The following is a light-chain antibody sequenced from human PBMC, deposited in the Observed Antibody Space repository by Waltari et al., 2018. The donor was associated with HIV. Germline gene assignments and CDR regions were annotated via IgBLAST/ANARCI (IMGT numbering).Light chain of an antibody. CDR2: GAS. V-gene: IGKV3-15*01. J-gene: IGKJ4*01. CDR1: QTVSDN. Sequence: ETVMTQSPGPLSVSPGESVTLSCRASQTVSDNLAWYQQKLGQPPSLLIYGASTRAAGVPARFSGRGSGTEFTLTISSLQSEDFAVYYCQQYNDWPPLTFGGGTKVEIK. CDR3: QQYNDWPPLT.